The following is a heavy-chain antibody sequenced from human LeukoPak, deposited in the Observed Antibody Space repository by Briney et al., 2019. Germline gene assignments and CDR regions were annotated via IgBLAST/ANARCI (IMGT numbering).Heavy chain of an antibody. Sequence: PSETLSLICSVSGVALGSYAWNWIRQAPGKGLECIRYFSHTMYTNYNPSLKSRVTISADTPKNQISLRLTSVTASDTAVYFCAKGWGKQVDWFDPWGQGTLVTVSS. CDR1: GVALGSYA. D-gene: IGHD3-16*01. CDR2: FSHTMYT. J-gene: IGHJ5*02. V-gene: IGHV4-59*01. CDR3: AKGWGKQVDWFDP.